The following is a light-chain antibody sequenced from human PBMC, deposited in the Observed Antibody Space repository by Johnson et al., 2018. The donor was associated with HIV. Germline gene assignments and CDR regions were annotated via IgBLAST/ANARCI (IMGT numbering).Light chain of an antibody. CDR3: GTWDSSLSAGV. CDR2: DHN. CDR1: SSNIGNNY. Sequence: QSVLTQPPSVSAAPGQKVTVSCSGSSSNIGNNYVSWYQQFPGTAPKLLIYDHNKRPSGIPDRFSGSKSGTSATLGITGLQTGDEADYYCGTWDSSLSAGVFGTGTNVTVL. V-gene: IGLV1-51*01. J-gene: IGLJ1*01.